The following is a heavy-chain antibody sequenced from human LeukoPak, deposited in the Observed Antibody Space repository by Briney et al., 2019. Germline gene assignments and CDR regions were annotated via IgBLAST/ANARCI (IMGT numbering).Heavy chain of an antibody. D-gene: IGHD1-1*01. CDR1: GGSISSGGYY. CDR2: IYYSGST. V-gene: IGHV4-31*03. Sequence: SETLSLTCTVSGGSISSGGYYWSWIRQHPGKGLEWIGYIYYSGSTYYNPSPKSRVTISVDTSKNQFSLKLSSVTAADTAVYYCARDYDGTTGTTRYAFDIWGQGTMVTVSS. CDR3: ARDYDGTTGTTRYAFDI. J-gene: IGHJ3*02.